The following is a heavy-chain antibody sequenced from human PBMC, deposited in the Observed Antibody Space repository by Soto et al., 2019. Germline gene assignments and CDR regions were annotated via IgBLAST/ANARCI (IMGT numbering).Heavy chain of an antibody. D-gene: IGHD1-7*01. V-gene: IGHV1-69*13. CDR1: GGTFSSYA. J-gene: IGHJ4*02. Sequence: SVNVSCKASGGTFSSYAISWVRQAPGQGLEWMGGIIPIFGTANYAQKFQGRVTITADESTSTAYMELSSLRSEDTAVYYCASMAFEDWNSHGYWGQGTLVTVSS. CDR3: ASMAFEDWNSHGY. CDR2: IIPIFGTA.